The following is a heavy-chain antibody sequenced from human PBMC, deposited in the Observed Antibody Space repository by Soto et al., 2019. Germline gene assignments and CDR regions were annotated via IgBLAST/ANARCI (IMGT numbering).Heavy chain of an antibody. CDR1: GGTFSSYA. V-gene: IGHV1-69*01. J-gene: IGHJ4*02. Sequence: QVQLVQSGAEVQKPGSSVKVSCKASGGTFSSYAISWVRQAPGQGLEWMGGIIPIFGTANYAQKFQGRVTITADESTSTAYMELSSLRSEDTAVYYCARSPGYCSGGSCYRYYFDYWGQGTLVTVSS. D-gene: IGHD2-15*01. CDR3: ARSPGYCSGGSCYRYYFDY. CDR2: IIPIFGTA.